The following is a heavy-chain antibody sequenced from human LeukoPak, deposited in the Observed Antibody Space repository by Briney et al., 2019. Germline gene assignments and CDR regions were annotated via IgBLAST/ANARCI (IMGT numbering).Heavy chain of an antibody. CDR1: GLTFSDYW. V-gene: IGHV3-74*01. J-gene: IGHJ4*02. CDR3: ARGGYSGSYYRFS. D-gene: IGHD3-22*01. Sequence: GGSLRLSCAASGLTFSDYWMHWVRQVPGKGLVWLSRISKEGDNAVYADSAKGRFTMSRDNAKKTVYLQLNTLRPEDTAVYYCARGGYSGSYYRFSWGQGTLVTVSS. CDR2: ISKEGDNA.